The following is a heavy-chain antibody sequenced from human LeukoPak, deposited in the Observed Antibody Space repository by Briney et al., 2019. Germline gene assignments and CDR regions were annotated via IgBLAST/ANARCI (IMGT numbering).Heavy chain of an antibody. V-gene: IGHV3-30*18. CDR2: ISYEGSNK. D-gene: IGHD2-2*01. J-gene: IGHJ3*02. Sequence: PGRSLRLSCEASGFTFSSYGMHWVRQAPGKGLEWVAVISYEGSNKYYADSVKGRFTISRDNSKNTLYLQMNSLRAEDTAVYYCAKGAGYCSSTSCSPDAFDIWGQGTMVTVSS. CDR1: GFTFSSYG. CDR3: AKGAGYCSSTSCSPDAFDI.